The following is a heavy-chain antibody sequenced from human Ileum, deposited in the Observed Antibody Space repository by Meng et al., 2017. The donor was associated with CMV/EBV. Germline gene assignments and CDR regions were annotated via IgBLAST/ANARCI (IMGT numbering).Heavy chain of an antibody. CDR1: GGSITKYY. V-gene: IGHV4-59*01. CDR3: ARAPGSLAKFDY. CDR2: IYYSGST. J-gene: IGHJ4*02. D-gene: IGHD1-26*01. Sequence: TCSVSGGSITKYYWTWIRQHPGKGLEWIGYIYYSGSTNYNPSLKSRVTISVDTSKNQFSLKLSSVTAADTALYYCARAPGSLAKFDYWGQGTLVTVSS.